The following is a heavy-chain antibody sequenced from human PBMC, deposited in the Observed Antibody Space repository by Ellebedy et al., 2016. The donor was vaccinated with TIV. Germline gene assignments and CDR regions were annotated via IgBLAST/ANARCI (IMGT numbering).Heavy chain of an antibody. Sequence: GESLKISCAASGFTFRRFAMHWVRQAPGKGLEWVAVVSADGSRKSYADSVKERFTISRDNSKNTLFVQMNSLIVEDTAVYYCAKPSDPNPGYSASWATYFDSWGQGTLVTVSS. CDR2: VSADGSRK. CDR3: AKPSDPNPGYSASWATYFDS. D-gene: IGHD6-13*01. CDR1: GFTFRRFA. J-gene: IGHJ4*02. V-gene: IGHV3-30*18.